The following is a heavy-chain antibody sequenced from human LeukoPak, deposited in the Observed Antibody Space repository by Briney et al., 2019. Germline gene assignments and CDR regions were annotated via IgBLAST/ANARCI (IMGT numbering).Heavy chain of an antibody. CDR2: INPNSGGT. CDR1: GYTFTGYY. D-gene: IGHD2-2*01. CDR3: ARGSRYCSSTSCWEFDY. J-gene: IGHJ4*02. Sequence: ASVKVSCKASGYTFTGYYMHWVRQAPGQGLEWMGWINPNSGGTNYAQKFQGRVTMTRDTSISTAYMELSRLGSDDTAVYYCARGSRYCSSTSCWEFDYWGQGTLVTVSS. V-gene: IGHV1-2*02.